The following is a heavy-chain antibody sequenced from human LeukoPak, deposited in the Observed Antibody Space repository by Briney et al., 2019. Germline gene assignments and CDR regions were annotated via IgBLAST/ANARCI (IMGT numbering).Heavy chain of an antibody. V-gene: IGHV5-51*01. CDR1: GYSFTTYW. Sequence: GESLQISCKGSGYSFTTYWIGWVRQLPGKGLEWMGIIYPGDSDTRYSPAFQGLVTISADKSINSAFLQWSSLKASDTAMYYCARHKPGHYDSSGYYTYWGQGTLVTVSS. D-gene: IGHD3-22*01. CDR2: IYPGDSDT. CDR3: ARHKPGHYDSSGYYTY. J-gene: IGHJ4*02.